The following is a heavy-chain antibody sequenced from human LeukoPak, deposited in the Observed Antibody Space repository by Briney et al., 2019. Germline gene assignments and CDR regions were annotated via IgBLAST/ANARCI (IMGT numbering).Heavy chain of an antibody. CDR1: GYIFTSYG. D-gene: IGHD3-3*01. V-gene: IGHV1-18*01. CDR2: ISAYNGNT. Sequence: ASVKVSCKASGYIFTSYGISWVRQAPGQGLEWMGWISAYNGNTNYAQKLQGRVTMITDTSTSTAYMELRSLRSDDTAVYYCARDRPYYDFWSGYYLPDYGMDVWGQGTTVTVSS. J-gene: IGHJ6*02. CDR3: ARDRPYYDFWSGYYLPDYGMDV.